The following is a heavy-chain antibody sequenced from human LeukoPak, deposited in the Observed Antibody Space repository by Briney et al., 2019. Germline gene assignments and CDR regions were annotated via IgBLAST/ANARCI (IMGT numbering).Heavy chain of an antibody. CDR1: GFTFSSYA. V-gene: IGHV3-23*01. CDR2: ISGSGGST. Sequence: GGSLRLSCAASGFTFSSYAMSWVRQAPGKGLEWVSAISGSGGSTYYADSVKGRFTIFRDNSKNTLYLQMNSLRAEDTAVYYCAKGRPNYDFWSGYYTLDYWGQGTLVTVSS. CDR3: AKGRPNYDFWSGYYTLDY. D-gene: IGHD3-3*01. J-gene: IGHJ4*02.